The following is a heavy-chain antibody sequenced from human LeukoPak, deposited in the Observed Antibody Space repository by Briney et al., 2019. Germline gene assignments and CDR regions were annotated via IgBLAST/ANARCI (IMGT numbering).Heavy chain of an antibody. J-gene: IGHJ4*02. V-gene: IGHV4-31*03. Sequence: PSETLSLTCTVSGGSISSGGYYWSWIRQHPGKGLEWIGYIYYSGSTYYNPSLKSRVTISVDTSKNQFSLKLSSVTAADTAVYYCARVPSIAGGFDYWGQGTLVTVSS. CDR1: GGSISSGGYY. CDR3: ARVPSIAGGFDY. CDR2: IYYSGST. D-gene: IGHD6-6*01.